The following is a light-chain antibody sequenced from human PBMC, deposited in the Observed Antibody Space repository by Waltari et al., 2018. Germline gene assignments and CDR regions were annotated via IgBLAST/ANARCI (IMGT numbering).Light chain of an antibody. CDR2: EGS. CDR1: SSDVGTYNL. CDR3: CSYAGSSTFV. Sequence: QSALTQPASVSGSPGQSITISCTGTSSDVGTYNLVSWYQQHPGKAPKLMICEGSERPAGVSNRFSGSKSGNTASLTISGLQAEDEADYYCCSYAGSSTFVFGTGTKVTVL. J-gene: IGLJ1*01. V-gene: IGLV2-23*01.